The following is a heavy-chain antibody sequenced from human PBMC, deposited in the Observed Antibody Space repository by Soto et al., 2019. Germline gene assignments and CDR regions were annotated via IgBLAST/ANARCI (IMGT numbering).Heavy chain of an antibody. D-gene: IGHD3-3*01. CDR2: INPNSGDT. CDR3: ARGGTIFGVVIRAPFDY. CDR1: GYTFTSYY. V-gene: IGHV1-2*02. J-gene: IGHJ4*02. Sequence: GASVKVSCKASGYTFTSYYMHWVRQAPGQGLEWVGWINPNSGDTNYAQKFQGRVTMTRDTSFRTAYMELSRLRSDDRAVYYCARGGTIFGVVIRAPFDYWGQGTLVTVSS.